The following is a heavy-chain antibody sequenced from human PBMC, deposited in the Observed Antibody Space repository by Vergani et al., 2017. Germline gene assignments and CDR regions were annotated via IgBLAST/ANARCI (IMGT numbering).Heavy chain of an antibody. CDR3: AKDRGVGATTEYFQH. CDR2: ISGSGGST. Sequence: EVQLLESGGGLVQPGGSLRLSCAASGFTFSSYAMSWVRQAPGKGLEWVSAISGSGGSTYYADTVKGRFTISRDNSKNTLYLQMNSLRGEDTAVYYCAKDRGVGATTEYFQHWGQGTLVTVSS. CDR1: GFTFSSYA. J-gene: IGHJ1*01. D-gene: IGHD1-26*01. V-gene: IGHV3-23*01.